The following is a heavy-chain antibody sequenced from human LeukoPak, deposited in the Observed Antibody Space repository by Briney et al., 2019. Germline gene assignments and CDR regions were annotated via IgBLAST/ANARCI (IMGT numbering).Heavy chain of an antibody. CDR3: ARGPTNGQAFDY. J-gene: IGHJ4*02. D-gene: IGHD2-8*01. CDR1: GFTFSSYW. V-gene: IGHV3-7*01. CDR2: IREDGSQK. Sequence: GGSLRLSCAASGFTFSSYWMTWVRQAPGKGLEWVASIREDGSQKSAVDSVRGRFTIARDNAKNSVYLQMDSLRAEDTAVYYCARGPTNGQAFDYWGQGTLVSVSS.